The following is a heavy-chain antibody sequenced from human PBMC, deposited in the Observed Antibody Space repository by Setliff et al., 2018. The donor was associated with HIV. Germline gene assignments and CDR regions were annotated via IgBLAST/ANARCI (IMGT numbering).Heavy chain of an antibody. D-gene: IGHD5-18*01. V-gene: IGHV1-3*01. J-gene: IGHJ4*02. Sequence: ASVKVSCKASGYKFTGFAIHWVRQAPGQRFEWMGWINAGTGNTKYSQKFQDRVTISRDIHANTAYMELSSLRSEDTAIYYCARSLREYSYGSPDYWGPGTLVTVSS. CDR2: INAGTGNT. CDR1: GYKFTGFA. CDR3: ARSLREYSYGSPDY.